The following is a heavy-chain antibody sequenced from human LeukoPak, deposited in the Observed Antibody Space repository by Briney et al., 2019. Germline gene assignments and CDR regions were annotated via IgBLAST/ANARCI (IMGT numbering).Heavy chain of an antibody. V-gene: IGHV4-59*08. CDR1: GGSISSYY. Sequence: SETLSLTCTVSGGSISSYYWSWIRQPPGKGLEWIGYICYSGSTNYNPSLKSRVTISVDTSKNQFSLKLSSVTAADTAVYYCARTGYSSSFPDYWGQGTLVTVSS. D-gene: IGHD6-6*01. CDR2: ICYSGST. J-gene: IGHJ4*02. CDR3: ARTGYSSSFPDY.